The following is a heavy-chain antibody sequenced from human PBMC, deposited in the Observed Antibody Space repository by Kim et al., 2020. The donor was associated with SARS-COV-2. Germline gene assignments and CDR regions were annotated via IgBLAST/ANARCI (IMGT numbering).Heavy chain of an antibody. Sequence: SETLSLTCTVSGGSISSSSYYWGWIRQPPGKGLEWIGSIYYSGSTYYNPSLTSRATISVDTSKNQFSLKLSSVTAADTAVYYCARVGAAAGPGHNFDYWGQGTLVTVSS. V-gene: IGHV4-39*07. D-gene: IGHD6-13*01. J-gene: IGHJ4*02. CDR1: GGSISSSSYY. CDR2: IYYSGST. CDR3: ARVGAAAGPGHNFDY.